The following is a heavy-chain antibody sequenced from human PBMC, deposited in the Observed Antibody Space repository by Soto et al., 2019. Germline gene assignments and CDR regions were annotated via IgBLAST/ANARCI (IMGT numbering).Heavy chain of an antibody. Sequence: PGESLKISCKCSGYSFTSYWVGWVRQMPGKGLEWMGIIYPGDSDTRYSPSFQGQVTISAAKSISTAYLQWSSLKASDTAMYSCARRANSYWYLGLWGRSKLVSVSS. D-gene: IGHD7-27*01. V-gene: IGHV5-51*01. J-gene: IGHJ2*01. CDR1: GYSFTSYW. CDR2: IYPGDSDT. CDR3: ARRANSYWYLGL.